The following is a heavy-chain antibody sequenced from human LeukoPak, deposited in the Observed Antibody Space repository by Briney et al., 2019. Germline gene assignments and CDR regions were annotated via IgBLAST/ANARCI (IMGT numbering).Heavy chain of an antibody. D-gene: IGHD6-19*01. V-gene: IGHV3-9*01. CDR2: ITSKSDNV. CDR1: GFTFDDYA. CDR3: AREGYSSGWYYFDS. Sequence: PGRSLRLSCAASGFTFDDYAMHWVRQAPGKGLEWVSGITSKSDNVGYADSVKGRFTISRDNAKNTLYLQMNSLRAEDTAVYYCAREGYSSGWYYFDSWGQGTLVTVSS. J-gene: IGHJ4*02.